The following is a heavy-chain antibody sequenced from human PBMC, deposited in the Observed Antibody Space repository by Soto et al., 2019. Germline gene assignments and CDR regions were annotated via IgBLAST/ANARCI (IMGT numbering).Heavy chain of an antibody. Sequence: HEHLVPSGAEVKRPGASLKVSCKASGYSFTGYYIHWVRQAPGQGLEWMGWINPDSGATNYAQNFQGRVTLTSDTSISTASMDLTSLTSDDTAAYYCARGDYGTGGYPFPYFDYWGQGTLVIVSS. D-gene: IGHD2-8*02. CDR3: ARGDYGTGGYPFPYFDY. CDR1: GYSFTGYY. V-gene: IGHV1-2*02. CDR2: INPDSGAT. J-gene: IGHJ4*02.